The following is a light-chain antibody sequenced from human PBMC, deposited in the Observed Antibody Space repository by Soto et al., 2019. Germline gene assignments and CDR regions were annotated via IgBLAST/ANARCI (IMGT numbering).Light chain of an antibody. Sequence: DIQMTQSPDSLSASVGDRVTISCRASQSIYSHLAWHHQKPGKAPRLLIYQTSTLQGGVPSRFSGSGSGTDFTLTISSLQPEDFGTYYCQQSYSTPITLGQGTRLEIK. V-gene: IGKV1-39*01. CDR1: QSIYSH. CDR3: QQSYSTPIT. J-gene: IGKJ5*01. CDR2: QTS.